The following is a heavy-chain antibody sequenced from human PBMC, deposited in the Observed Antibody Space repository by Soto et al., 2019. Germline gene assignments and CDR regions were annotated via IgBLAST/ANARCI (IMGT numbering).Heavy chain of an antibody. CDR2: MTYDGGEK. Sequence: GGSLRLSCEASGLTLSRYGVHWVRQSPGKGLEWVASMTYDGGEKYYADSVKGRFTISRDNSRNTVSLQLNSLRAADKALYYCANSGRCNGRNCIPPFHAWCQGSLVTVSS. CDR3: ANSGRCNGRNCIPPFHA. V-gene: IGHV3-30*18. D-gene: IGHD2-15*01. CDR1: GLTLSRYG. J-gene: IGHJ4*02.